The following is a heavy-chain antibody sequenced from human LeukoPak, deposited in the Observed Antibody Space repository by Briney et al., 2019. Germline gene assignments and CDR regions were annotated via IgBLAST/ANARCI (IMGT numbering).Heavy chain of an antibody. CDR2: IYYSGST. J-gene: IGHJ6*02. V-gene: IGHV4-59*08. D-gene: IGHD4-17*01. CDR3: ARHVSGDYAWLDV. CDR1: GGSISSHY. Sequence: SETLSLTCTVSGGSISSHYWSWIRQPPGKGLEWIGYIYYSGSTNYNPSLKSRVTISVDTSKKQFSLKLSSVTAADTAVYYCARHVSGDYAWLDVRGQGTTVTVSS.